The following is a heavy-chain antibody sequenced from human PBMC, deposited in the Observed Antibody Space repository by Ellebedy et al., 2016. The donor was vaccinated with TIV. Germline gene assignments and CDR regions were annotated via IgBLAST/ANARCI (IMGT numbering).Heavy chain of an antibody. CDR1: GYTFTNYG. Sequence: AASVKVSCKASGYTFTNYGISWVRQAPGQGLEWMGWISTYIGNTNFAQKLQGRVTMTTDTSTSTAYMELRSLRPDDTAVYYCAKDRTKSSGWAYYFDYWGQGTLVTVSS. D-gene: IGHD6-19*01. V-gene: IGHV1-18*01. CDR3: AKDRTKSSGWAYYFDY. J-gene: IGHJ4*02. CDR2: ISTYIGNT.